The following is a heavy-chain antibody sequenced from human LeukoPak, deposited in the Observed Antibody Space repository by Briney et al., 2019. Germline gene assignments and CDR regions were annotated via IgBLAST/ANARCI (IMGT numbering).Heavy chain of an antibody. CDR2: IYYSGST. V-gene: IGHV4-59*08. CDR1: GGSISSYY. Sequence: SETLSLTCTVSGGSISSYYWSWIRQPPGKGLEWIGYIYYSGSTNYNPSLKSRVTISVDTSKNQFSLKLSSVTAADTAVYYCARLSTVTTPPAGYFDYWGQGTLVTVSS. J-gene: IGHJ4*02. CDR3: ARLSTVTTPPAGYFDY. D-gene: IGHD4-17*01.